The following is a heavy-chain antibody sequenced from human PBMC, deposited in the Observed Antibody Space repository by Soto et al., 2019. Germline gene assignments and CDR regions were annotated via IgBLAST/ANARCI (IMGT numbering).Heavy chain of an antibody. CDR1: GFIFTNYA. V-gene: IGHV3-23*01. J-gene: IGHJ3*01. CDR3: VREGRGSFDF. Sequence: GGSLRLSCAASGFIFTNYAMNWVRQAPGKGLEWVSVIGGRGNSAYYADSVQGRFTISRDNSKNTLSLQMSSLTADDTAIYYCVREGRGSFDFWGRGTMVTVS. D-gene: IGHD5-12*01. CDR2: IGGRGNSA.